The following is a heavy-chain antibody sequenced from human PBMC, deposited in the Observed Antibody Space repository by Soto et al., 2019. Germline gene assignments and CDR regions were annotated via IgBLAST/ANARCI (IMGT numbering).Heavy chain of an antibody. CDR3: ARDRATATTSRTYFDY. D-gene: IGHD4-4*01. CDR2: LYYGGST. Sequence: SETLSLTCTVSGGSISSNSDYWGWIRQPPGEGLEWIGSLYYGGSTYYNPSLKSRVTISVDTSKNQFSLKLSSVTAADTAVYYCARDRATATTSRTYFDYWGQGTLVTVSS. CDR1: GGSISSNSDY. V-gene: IGHV4-39*07. J-gene: IGHJ4*02.